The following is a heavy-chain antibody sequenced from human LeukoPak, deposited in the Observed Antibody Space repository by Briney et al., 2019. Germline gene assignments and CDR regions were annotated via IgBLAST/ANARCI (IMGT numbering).Heavy chain of an antibody. CDR2: IHYSGAT. CDR1: GGSIGTSY. CDR3: ARDSRGGGPDFDY. D-gene: IGHD2-15*01. Sequence: SETLSLTCTVSGGSIGTSYWAWIRQPPGRGLEWVAYIHYSGATSYNPSLESRLTISLDMSNNQFSLKLSSVTAADTAVYYCARDSRGGGPDFDYWGQGVLVTVSS. J-gene: IGHJ4*02. V-gene: IGHV4-59*01.